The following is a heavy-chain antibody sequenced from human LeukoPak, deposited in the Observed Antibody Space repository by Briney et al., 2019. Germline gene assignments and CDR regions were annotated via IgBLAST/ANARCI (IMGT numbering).Heavy chain of an antibody. J-gene: IGHJ4*02. CDR2: ISAYNGNT. CDR1: GGTFSSYA. V-gene: IGHV1-18*01. D-gene: IGHD3-3*01. CDR3: ARVGITIFGVVSFDY. Sequence: ASVKVSCKASGGTFSSYAISWVRQAPGQGLEWMGWISAYNGNTNYAQKLQGRVTMTTDTSTSTAYMELRSLRSDDTAVYYCARVGITIFGVVSFDYWGQGTLVTVPS.